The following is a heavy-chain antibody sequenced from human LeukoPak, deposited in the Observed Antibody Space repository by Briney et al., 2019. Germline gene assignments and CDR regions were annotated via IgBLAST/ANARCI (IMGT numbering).Heavy chain of an antibody. D-gene: IGHD4-23*01. CDR3: AKDKWYGGNSHICHY. Sequence: GGSLRLSCAASGFTFSSYGMHWVRQAPGKGLEWVSAISGSGGSTYYADSVKGRFTISRDNSKNTLYLQMNSLRAEDTAVYYCAKDKWYGGNSHICHYWGQGTLVTVSS. CDR1: GFTFSSYG. J-gene: IGHJ4*02. CDR2: ISGSGGST. V-gene: IGHV3-23*01.